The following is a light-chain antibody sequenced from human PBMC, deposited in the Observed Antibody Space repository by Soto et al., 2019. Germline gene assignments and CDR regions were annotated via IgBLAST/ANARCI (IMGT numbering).Light chain of an antibody. V-gene: IGKV1-5*03. Sequence: DIQMTQSPSTLSASVGDRVTITCRASQSISSWLAWYQQKPGKAPKLLIYKASSLESGVPSRFSGSGSGREFTLTISSLQPDDFATNYCQQYNSYAWTFGQGTKVEIK. J-gene: IGKJ1*01. CDR1: QSISSW. CDR2: KAS. CDR3: QQYNSYAWT.